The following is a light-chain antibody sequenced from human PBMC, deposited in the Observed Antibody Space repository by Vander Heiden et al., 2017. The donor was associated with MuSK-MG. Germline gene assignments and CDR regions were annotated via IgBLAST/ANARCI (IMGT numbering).Light chain of an antibody. J-gene: IGKJ4*01. Sequence: EIVLTQSPATLSLSPGERATLSCRANQSVSSSLAWYQQKPGLIFDASDRATGIPARFSGSGSGTDFTLTISSLEPEDFAVYYCQQRSNWPPFFIFGGGTKVEIK. CDR3: QQRSNWPPFFI. V-gene: IGKV3-11*01. CDR1: QSVSSS. CDR2: DAS.